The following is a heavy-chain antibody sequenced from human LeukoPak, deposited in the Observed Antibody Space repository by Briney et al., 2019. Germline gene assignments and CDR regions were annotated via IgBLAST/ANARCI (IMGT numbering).Heavy chain of an antibody. CDR3: ARLRENFYWYFDL. D-gene: IGHD5-24*01. CDR2: IYYSRSP. CDR1: GDSISNNIYY. V-gene: IGHV4-39*01. Sequence: SETLSLTCTVSGDSISNNIYYWGWIRQPPGKGLEWIGSIYYSRSPYYNPSLKSRVTISVDTSRNQFSLKLTSVTAADTAVYYCARLRENFYWYFDLWGRGTLVTVSS. J-gene: IGHJ2*01.